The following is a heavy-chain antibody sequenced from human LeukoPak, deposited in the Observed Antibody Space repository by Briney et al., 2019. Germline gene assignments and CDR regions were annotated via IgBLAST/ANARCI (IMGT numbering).Heavy chain of an antibody. D-gene: IGHD3-10*01. V-gene: IGHV4-34*01. CDR2: INHSGST. Sequence: PSETLSLTCAVYGGSFSGYYWSWIRQPPGKGLEWIGEINHSGSTNYNPSLKSRVTISVDTSKNQFSLKLSSVTAADTVVYYCARDHVGEDYFDYWGQGTLVTVSS. CDR3: ARDHVGEDYFDY. CDR1: GGSFSGYY. J-gene: IGHJ4*02.